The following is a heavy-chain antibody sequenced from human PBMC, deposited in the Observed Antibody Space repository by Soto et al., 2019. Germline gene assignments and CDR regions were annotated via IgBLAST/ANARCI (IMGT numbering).Heavy chain of an antibody. CDR3: ASTRTGYYYYYGMDV. J-gene: IGHJ6*02. D-gene: IGHD3-10*01. CDR1: GGTFSSYA. Sequence: EASVKVSCKASGGTFSSYAISWVRQAPGQGLEWMGGIIPIFGTANYAQKFQGRVTITADESTSTAYMELSSLRSEDTAVYYCASTRTGYYYYYGMDVWGQGTTVTVSS. CDR2: IIPIFGTA. V-gene: IGHV1-69*13.